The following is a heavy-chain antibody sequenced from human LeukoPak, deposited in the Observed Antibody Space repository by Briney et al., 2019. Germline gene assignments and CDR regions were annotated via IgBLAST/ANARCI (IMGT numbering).Heavy chain of an antibody. Sequence: PGGSLRLSCAASGFTFSSYWMHWVRQAPGKGLMWVSRIKGDGSETSYADSVKGRFTISRGNARNTLYLQMNSLRPEDTAIYYCASDRVFYGLDVWGQGTTVTVSS. J-gene: IGHJ6*02. CDR1: GFTFSSYW. CDR2: IKGDGSET. V-gene: IGHV3-74*01. CDR3: ASDRVFYGLDV.